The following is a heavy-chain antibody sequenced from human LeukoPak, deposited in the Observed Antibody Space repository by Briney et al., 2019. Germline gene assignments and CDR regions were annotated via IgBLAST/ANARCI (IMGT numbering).Heavy chain of an antibody. Sequence: PGGSLRLSCAASGFTFNNYAMSWVRQAPGQGLEWVSAISASGGNTYYTDSVKGRFTTSRDNSKNTLYLQMNSLRAEDTAVYYCAKGGTIMVTSDYYMDVWGKGTTVTVSS. CDR3: AKGGTIMVTSDYYMDV. J-gene: IGHJ6*03. CDR2: ISASGGNT. D-gene: IGHD3-16*01. V-gene: IGHV3-23*01. CDR1: GFTFNNYA.